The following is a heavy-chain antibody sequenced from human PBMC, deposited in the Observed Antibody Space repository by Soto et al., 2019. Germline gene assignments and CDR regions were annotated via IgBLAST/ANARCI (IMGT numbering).Heavy chain of an antibody. CDR1: GGTFSSYA. CDR3: ARLPIAAAGIYYYYGMDV. D-gene: IGHD6-13*01. V-gene: IGHV1-69*13. J-gene: IGHJ6*02. CDR2: IIPICGAT. Sequence: GASVKVSCKASGGTFSSYAISWVRQAPGQGLEWMGGIIPICGATNYAQKFQGRVTMTADASTSTAYMELSRLRSDDTAVYYCARLPIAAAGIYYYYGMDVWGQGTTVTVSS.